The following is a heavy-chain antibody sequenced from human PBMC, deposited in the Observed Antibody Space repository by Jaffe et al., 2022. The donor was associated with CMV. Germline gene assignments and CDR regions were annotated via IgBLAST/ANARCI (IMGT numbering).Heavy chain of an antibody. V-gene: IGHV2-5*01. CDR3: AHRPGSSWENYYYYYGMDV. D-gene: IGHD6-13*01. Sequence: QITLKESGPTLVKPTQTLTLTCTFSGFSLSTSGVGVGWIRQPPGKALEWLALIYWNDDKRYSPSLKSRLTITKDTSKNQVVLTMTNMDPVDTATYYCAHRPGSSWENYYYYYGMDVWGQGTTVTVSS. CDR2: IYWNDDK. J-gene: IGHJ6*02. CDR1: GFSLSTSGVG.